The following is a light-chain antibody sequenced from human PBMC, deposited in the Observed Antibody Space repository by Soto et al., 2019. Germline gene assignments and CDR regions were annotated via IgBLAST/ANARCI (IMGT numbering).Light chain of an antibody. V-gene: IGKV3-11*01. CDR3: QQRSHWPPYT. J-gene: IGKJ2*01. CDR1: QSVSSY. CDR2: DAS. Sequence: EIVLTQSPAPLSLSPGERANLSCRASQSVSSYLAWYQQKPGQAPRLLIYDASNRATGIPARFSGSGSVTDFTLTISSLEPEDFAVYYCQQRSHWPPYTFGQGTKLEIK.